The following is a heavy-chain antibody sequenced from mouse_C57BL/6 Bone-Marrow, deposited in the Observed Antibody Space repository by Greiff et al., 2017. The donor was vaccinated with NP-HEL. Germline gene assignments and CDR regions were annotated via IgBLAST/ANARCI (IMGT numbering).Heavy chain of an antibody. Sequence: VQLLQSGPELVKPGASVKISCKASGYSFTDYNMNWVKQSNGKSLEWIGVINPNYGTTSYNQKFKGKATLTVDQSSSTAYMQLNSLTSEDSAVYYCARRGLRRPPCAMNYWGQGTSVTVSS. V-gene: IGHV1-39*01. J-gene: IGHJ4*01. CDR3: ARRGLRRPPCAMNY. D-gene: IGHD2-4*01. CDR2: INPNYGTT. CDR1: GYSFTDYN.